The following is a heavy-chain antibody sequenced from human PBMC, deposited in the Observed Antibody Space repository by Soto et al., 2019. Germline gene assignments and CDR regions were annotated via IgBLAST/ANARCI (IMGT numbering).Heavy chain of an antibody. V-gene: IGHV1-2*04. CDR2: INPNSGGT. J-gene: IGHJ6*02. Sequence: ASVKVSCKASGYTFTVYYMHCVLQAPLQWLEWMGCINPNSGGTNYAQKFQGWVTMTRDTSISTAYMELSRLRSDDTAVYYCARERVDIVVVPAALAYYYYGMDIWGQGTTVTVSS. CDR3: ARERVDIVVVPAALAYYYYGMDI. CDR1: GYTFTVYY. D-gene: IGHD2-2*01.